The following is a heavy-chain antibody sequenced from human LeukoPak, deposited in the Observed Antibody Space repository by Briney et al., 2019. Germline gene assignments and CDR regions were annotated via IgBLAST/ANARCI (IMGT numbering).Heavy chain of an antibody. Sequence: PSETLSLTCTVSGGSISSYYWSWIRQPAGKGLEWIGRTYTSGSTNYNPSLKSRVTMSVDTSKNQFSLKLSSVTAADTAVYYCAGRGDSSSWYPDRDAFDIWGQGTMVTVSS. D-gene: IGHD6-13*01. V-gene: IGHV4-4*07. CDR3: AGRGDSSSWYPDRDAFDI. CDR1: GGSISSYY. J-gene: IGHJ3*02. CDR2: TYTSGST.